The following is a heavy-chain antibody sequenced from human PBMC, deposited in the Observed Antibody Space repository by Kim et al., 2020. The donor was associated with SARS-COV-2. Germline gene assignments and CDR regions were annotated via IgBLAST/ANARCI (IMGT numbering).Heavy chain of an antibody. CDR1: GGSISSGGYY. CDR3: ARVTIQQLTDY. CDR2: IYYSGST. Sequence: SETLSLTCTVSGGSISSGGYYWSWIRQHPGKGLEWIGYIYYSGSTYYNPSLKSRVTISVDTSKNQFSLKLSSVTAADTAVYYCARVTIQQLTDYWGQGTLVTVSS. V-gene: IGHV4-31*03. J-gene: IGHJ4*02. D-gene: IGHD6-13*01.